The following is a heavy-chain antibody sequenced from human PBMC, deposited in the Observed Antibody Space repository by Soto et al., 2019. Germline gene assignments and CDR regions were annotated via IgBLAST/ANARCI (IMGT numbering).Heavy chain of an antibody. J-gene: IGHJ4*02. D-gene: IGHD1-26*01. CDR3: APQGVGATGYLY. Sequence: GGSLRLSCVVSGFTLGGYSMNWVRQAPGKGLDWVSYISDSGSRMYYADSVKGRFTISRDSAKNSLYLQMNSLRAEDTAVYYCAPQGVGATGYLYWGQGTLVTVS. CDR1: GFTLGGYS. CDR2: ISDSGSRM. V-gene: IGHV3-48*01.